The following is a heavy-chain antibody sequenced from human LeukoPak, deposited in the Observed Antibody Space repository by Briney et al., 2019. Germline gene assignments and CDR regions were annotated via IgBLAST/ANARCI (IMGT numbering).Heavy chain of an antibody. CDR1: GDSISRADHY. D-gene: IGHD2-2*01. Sequence: PSETLSLTCSVSGDSISRADHYRTWIRHHPEKGLEWIGYIHYSGNTYFNPSLRSRITISMDTSKNYFSLNLTSVTAADTAVYYCARTVPVATLGGFDPWGQGTLVTVSS. CDR2: IHYSGNT. V-gene: IGHV4-31*03. CDR3: ARTVPVATLGGFDP. J-gene: IGHJ5*02.